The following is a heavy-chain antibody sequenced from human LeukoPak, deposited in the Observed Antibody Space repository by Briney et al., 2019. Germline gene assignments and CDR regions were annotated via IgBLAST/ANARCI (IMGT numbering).Heavy chain of an antibody. Sequence: GGPLKISWKGSGCRFTSYWIGWVRQLPGKSLEWMGIIYPGDSGTRYSPSFQAQVTISADKSISTPYLQSSSLKASDTGMYYCARPVPYDSSGYYPGGYYYMDVWGKGTTVTVSS. V-gene: IGHV5-51*01. D-gene: IGHD3-22*01. CDR2: IYPGDSGT. CDR3: ARPVPYDSSGYYPGGYYYMDV. CDR1: GCRFTSYW. J-gene: IGHJ6*03.